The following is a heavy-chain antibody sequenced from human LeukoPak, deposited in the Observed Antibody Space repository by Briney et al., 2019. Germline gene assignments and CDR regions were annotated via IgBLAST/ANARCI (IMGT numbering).Heavy chain of an antibody. V-gene: IGHV3-30*02. D-gene: IGHD1-20*01. CDR3: AKGITRDSYYLDY. CDR1: GFTFSSDG. J-gene: IGHJ4*02. CDR2: VSNSGIDK. Sequence: GGSLRLSCAASGFTFSSDGMHWVRQAPGKGLEWVAFVSNSGIDKHYGDSVQGRFSISRDNSKNTLYLEMKSLRVEDTDMYYCAKGITRDSYYLDYWGQGTLVTVSS.